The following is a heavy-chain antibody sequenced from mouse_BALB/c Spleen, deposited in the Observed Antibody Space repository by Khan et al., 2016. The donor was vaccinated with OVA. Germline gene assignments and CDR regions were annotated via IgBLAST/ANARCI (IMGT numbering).Heavy chain of an antibody. CDR2: IWSDGST. D-gene: IGHD1-2*01. J-gene: IGHJ3*01. CDR1: GFSLTGYG. Sequence: QVQLKQSGPGLVAPSQSLSITCTVSGFSLTGYGVNWVRQPPGKDLEWLGMIWSDGSTDYNSALKSRLSINKDNSKSQVFLKMNSLQTADTARYFCARELRLGGFAYWGQGTLVTVST. CDR3: ARELRLGGFAY. V-gene: IGHV2-6-7*01.